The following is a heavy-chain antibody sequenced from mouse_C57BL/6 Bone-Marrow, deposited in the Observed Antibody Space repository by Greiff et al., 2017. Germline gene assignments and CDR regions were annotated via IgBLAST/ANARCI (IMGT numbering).Heavy chain of an antibody. J-gene: IGHJ1*03. CDR1: GYTFTSYW. V-gene: IGHV1-69*01. CDR3: ARWGLLLPVWDCWYFDV. Sequence: QVQLQQPGAELVMPGASVKLSCKASGYTFTSYWMHWVKQRPGQGLEWIGEIDPSDSYTNYNQKFKGKSTLTVDKSSSTAYMQLSSLTSEDSAVYYCARWGLLLPVWDCWYFDVWGTGTTVTVSS. D-gene: IGHD1-1*01. CDR2: IDPSDSYT.